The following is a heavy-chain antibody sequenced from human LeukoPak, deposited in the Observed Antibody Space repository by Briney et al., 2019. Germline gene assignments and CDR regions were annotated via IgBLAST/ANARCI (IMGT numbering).Heavy chain of an antibody. J-gene: IGHJ4*02. Sequence: GGSLRLSCAASGFTFSSYWMSWVRQAPGKGLEWVANIKQDGSKKYYVDSVKGRFTISRDNAKNSLYLQMNSLRAEDTAVYYCARGSNIVVVPAAPDYWGQGTLVTVSS. CDR1: GFTFSSYW. V-gene: IGHV3-7*01. CDR2: IKQDGSKK. D-gene: IGHD2-2*01. CDR3: ARGSNIVVVPAAPDY.